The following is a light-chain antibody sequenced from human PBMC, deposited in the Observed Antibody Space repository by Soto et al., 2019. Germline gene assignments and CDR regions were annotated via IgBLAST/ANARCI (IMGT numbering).Light chain of an antibody. CDR3: QQYNSYPLT. V-gene: IGKV1-5*03. Sequence: DIQMTQSPSTLSAFVGDRVTITCRATQSISSWLAWYQQKPGEAPQLLIYKASSLESGVPSRFSGSGSGTDFTLTISSLQPDDFATYYGQQYNSYPLTFGGGTKVDIK. CDR1: QSISSW. J-gene: IGKJ4*01. CDR2: KAS.